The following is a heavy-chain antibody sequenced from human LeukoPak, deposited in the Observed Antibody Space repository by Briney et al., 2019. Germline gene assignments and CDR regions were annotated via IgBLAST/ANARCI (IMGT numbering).Heavy chain of an antibody. D-gene: IGHD6-19*01. Sequence: GGSLRLSCAVSGFTFDNYAMHWVRQAPGKGLEWVSGISWNSGSIGYADSVKGRFTISRDNAKNSLYLQTNNLRLEDTALYHCAKDKGSSGSHYFGMDVWGQGTTVTVSS. CDR1: GFTFDNYA. J-gene: IGHJ6*02. CDR2: ISWNSGSI. V-gene: IGHV3-9*01. CDR3: AKDKGSSGSHYFGMDV.